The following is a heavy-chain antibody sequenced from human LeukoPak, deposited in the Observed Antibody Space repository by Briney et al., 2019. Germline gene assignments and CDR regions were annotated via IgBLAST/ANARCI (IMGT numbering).Heavy chain of an antibody. CDR2: IWWHGNKE. J-gene: IGHJ4*02. D-gene: IGHD1-26*01. Sequence: GGSLRLSCAASGFTFSSHGMHWVRQAPGKGLEWVAIIWWHGNKESYADSVNGRFTISRDNSKNTLYLQMNSLRAEDTAVYYCAKVWDKWALDSWGQGTLVTVSS. CDR1: GFTFSSHG. V-gene: IGHV3-30*02. CDR3: AKVWDKWALDS.